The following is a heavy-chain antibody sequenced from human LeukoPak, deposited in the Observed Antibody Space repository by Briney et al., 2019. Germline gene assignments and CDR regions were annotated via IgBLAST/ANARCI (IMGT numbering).Heavy chain of an antibody. J-gene: IGHJ4*02. CDR2: ISWNGGTS. D-gene: IGHD5/OR15-5a*01. Sequence: PGGSLRLSCAASGFIFDDYAMHWVRQAPGKGLEWISLISWNGGTSYYAESLKGRFTIFRDNSKNSLFLQMNSLGLDDSAFYYCAKGMSILSTSAPLHFWGQGTLVTVSS. CDR1: GFIFDDYA. V-gene: IGHV3-43D*03. CDR3: AKGMSILSTSAPLHF.